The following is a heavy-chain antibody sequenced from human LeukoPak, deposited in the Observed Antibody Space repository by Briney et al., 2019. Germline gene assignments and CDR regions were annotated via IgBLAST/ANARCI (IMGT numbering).Heavy chain of an antibody. Sequence: PSATLSLTCTVSGGSISSSSYYWGWIRQPPGKGLEWLGSIYYSGSTYYTLSLKSRVTISVDTSKNQFSLKLSSVTAADTAVYCCGSLYTGSYSIHFDCWGQGTLVTVSS. CDR2: IYYSGST. D-gene: IGHD1-26*01. V-gene: IGHV4-39*01. CDR1: GGSISSSSYY. J-gene: IGHJ4*02. CDR3: GSLYTGSYSIHFDC.